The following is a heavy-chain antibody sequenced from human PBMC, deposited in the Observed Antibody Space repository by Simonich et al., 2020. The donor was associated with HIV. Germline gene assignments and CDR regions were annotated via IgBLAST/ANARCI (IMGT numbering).Heavy chain of an antibody. CDR1: GASFSGYH. Sequence: QVQLQQWGAGLLKPSETLSLTCAVYGASFSGYHWSWIRQPPGKGLEWIGEINHSGSTNYNPSLKSRVTVSVDTSKSQFSLKLRSVTAADTAVYYCARLTAAGGSNQLDYWGQGTLVTVSS. D-gene: IGHD6-13*01. CDR3: ARLTAAGGSNQLDY. J-gene: IGHJ4*02. CDR2: INHSGST. V-gene: IGHV4-34*01.